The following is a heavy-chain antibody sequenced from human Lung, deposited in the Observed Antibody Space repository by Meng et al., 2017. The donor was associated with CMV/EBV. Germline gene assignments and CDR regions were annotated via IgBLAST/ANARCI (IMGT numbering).Heavy chain of an antibody. J-gene: IGHJ4*02. CDR2: INQDGSQS. Sequence: GGSLRLSXVASGFSLSNYWMTRVRQAPGKALEWVANINQDGSQSYYVDSVRGRFTITRDNGGNSLYLQMNSLGGDDTAVYYCARDPNEDGGVTLDNWGQGILVTVSS. CDR1: GFSLSNYW. V-gene: IGHV3-7*01. D-gene: IGHD5-24*01. CDR3: ARDPNEDGGVTLDN.